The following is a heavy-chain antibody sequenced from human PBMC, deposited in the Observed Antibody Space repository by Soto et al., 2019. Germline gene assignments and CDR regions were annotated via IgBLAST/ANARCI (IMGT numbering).Heavy chain of an antibody. V-gene: IGHV5-51*01. Sequence: ESLKISCKGSGYSFTSYWIGWVRQMPGKGLEWMGIIYPGDSDTRYSPSFQGQVTISADKSISTAYLQWSSLKASDTAMYYCARYAGSTGYYYYYGMDVWGQGTTVTVSS. CDR3: ARYAGSTGYYYYYGMDV. CDR2: IYPGDSDT. J-gene: IGHJ6*02. CDR1: GYSFTSYW. D-gene: IGHD1-26*01.